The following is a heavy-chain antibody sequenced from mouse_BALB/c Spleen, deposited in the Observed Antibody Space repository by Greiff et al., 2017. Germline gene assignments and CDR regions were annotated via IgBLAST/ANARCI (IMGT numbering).Heavy chain of an antibody. Sequence: EVNVVESGGGLVKPGGSLKLSCAASGFTFSSYAMSWVRQTPEKRLEWVATISSGGSYTYYPDSVKGRFTISRDNAKNTLYLQMSSLRSEDTAMYYCARGNDSFAYWGQGTLVTVSA. V-gene: IGHV5-9-3*01. CDR2: ISSGGSYT. CDR1: GFTFSSYA. J-gene: IGHJ3*01. D-gene: IGHD2-4*01. CDR3: ARGNDSFAY.